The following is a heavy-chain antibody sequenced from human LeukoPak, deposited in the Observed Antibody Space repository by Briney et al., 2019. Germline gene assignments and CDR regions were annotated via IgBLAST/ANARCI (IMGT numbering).Heavy chain of an antibody. J-gene: IGHJ5*02. CDR1: GGSFSGYY. CDR2: INHSGST. V-gene: IGHV4-34*01. D-gene: IGHD1-26*01. Sequence: SETLSLTCAVYGGSFSGYYWSWIRQPPGKGLEWIGEINHSGSTNYNPSLKSRVTISVDTSKNQFSLKLSLVTAAATAVYYCASIVGASPYPVYNWFDPWGQGTLVTVSS. CDR3: ASIVGASPYPVYNWFDP.